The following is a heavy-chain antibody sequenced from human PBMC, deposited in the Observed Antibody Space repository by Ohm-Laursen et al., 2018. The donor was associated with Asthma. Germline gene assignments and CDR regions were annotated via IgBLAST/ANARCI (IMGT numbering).Heavy chain of an antibody. J-gene: IGHJ4*02. Sequence: SLRLSCTASKFTFSNHWMNWVRQAPGKGLEWVAVGGSYYDGGLKYYADSVNGRFTISRDNSKNTLYLQMNSLRAEDTAVYYCARGTFGIVVVPAPLTYWGQGTLVTVSS. CDR2: GGSYYDGGLK. V-gene: IGHV3-30-3*01. CDR1: KFTFSNHW. D-gene: IGHD2-2*01. CDR3: ARGTFGIVVVPAPLTY.